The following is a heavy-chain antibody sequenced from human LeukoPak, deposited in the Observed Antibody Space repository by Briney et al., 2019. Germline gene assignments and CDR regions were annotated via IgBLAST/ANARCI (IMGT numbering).Heavy chain of an antibody. J-gene: IGHJ4*02. CDR1: GFTFSSFD. Sequence: GGSLRLSCAASGFTFSSFDMHWVRQAPGKGLEWVAFVRFDGNNKYYADSVKGRFTISRDNSKNMLYLQMNSLRAEDTAVYYCAKDIAIFGVAIMGGYFDYWGQGTLVTVSS. CDR3: AKDIAIFGVAIMGGYFDY. D-gene: IGHD3-3*01. CDR2: VRFDGNNK. V-gene: IGHV3-30*02.